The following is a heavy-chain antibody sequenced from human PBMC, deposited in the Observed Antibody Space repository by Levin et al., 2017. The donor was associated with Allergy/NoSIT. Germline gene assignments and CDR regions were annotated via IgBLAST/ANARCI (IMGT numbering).Heavy chain of an antibody. V-gene: IGHV3-9*01. D-gene: IGHD5-18*01. CDR3: AKAAYSYGYGRFDY. CDR2: INWNSNTV. Sequence: SLKISCAASGFAFDDYAMHWVRQAPGKGLEWVSGINWNSNTVDYADSVKGRFTISRDNAKNSLYLEMSGLRVEDTALYYCAKAAYSYGYGRFDYWGQGSLVTGS. CDR1: GFAFDDYA. J-gene: IGHJ4*02.